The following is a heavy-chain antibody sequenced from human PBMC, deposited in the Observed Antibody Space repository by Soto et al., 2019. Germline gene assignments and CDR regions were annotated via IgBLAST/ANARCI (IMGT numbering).Heavy chain of an antibody. CDR1: GASISSNY. CDR2: INYSGIT. D-gene: IGHD1-26*01. CDR3: ARHPYSGSYYVTFDH. V-gene: IGHV4-59*08. J-gene: IGHJ4*02. Sequence: SETLSLTCTVSGASISSNYWSWIRQPPGKGLEWIGYINYSGITNYNPSLKSRVTISIDTSKNQFSLKLTSVTYADTAFYYCARHPYSGSYYVTFDHWGQGTLVTVSS.